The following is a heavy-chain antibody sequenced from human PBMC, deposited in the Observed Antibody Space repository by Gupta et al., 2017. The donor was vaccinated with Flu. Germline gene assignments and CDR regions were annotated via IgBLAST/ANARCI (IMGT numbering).Heavy chain of an antibody. D-gene: IGHD4-23*01. J-gene: IGHJ4*02. CDR1: GVSFSDAR. V-gene: IGHV3-15*05. Sequence: EVQLVESGGGLVRHGGCLRLCCEAYGVSFSDARMSWVRQVPGKGLEWVGRIKSKTEGATRAFADPVKGRFVISRDDSKKTLYLQMTSLKIEDTAVYYCAAGIGNSDFDYWGQGTQVTVSS. CDR2: IKSKTEGATR. CDR3: AAGIGNSDFDY.